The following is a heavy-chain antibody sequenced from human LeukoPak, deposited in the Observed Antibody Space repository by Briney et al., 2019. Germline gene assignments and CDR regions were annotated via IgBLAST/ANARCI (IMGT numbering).Heavy chain of an antibody. CDR1: GGSISSSSYY. J-gene: IGHJ4*02. CDR2: IYYSGST. Sequence: SETLSLTCTVSGGSISSSSYYWGWIRQPPWKGLEWIGSIYYSGSTYYNPSLKSRVTISVDTSKNQFSLKLSSVTAADTAVYYCARHVPIGGSYTVDYWGQGTLVTVSS. V-gene: IGHV4-39*01. CDR3: ARHVPIGGSYTVDY. D-gene: IGHD1-26*01.